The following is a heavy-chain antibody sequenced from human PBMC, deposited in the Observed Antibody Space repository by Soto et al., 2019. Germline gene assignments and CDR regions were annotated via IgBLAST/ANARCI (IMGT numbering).Heavy chain of an antibody. CDR2: IYPGDSDT. CDR3: ARHRGRYYYGSGSYSLDY. V-gene: IGHV5-51*01. J-gene: IGHJ4*02. D-gene: IGHD3-10*01. Sequence: GESLKISCKGSGYSFTSYCIGWVRQMPGKGLEWMGIIYPGDSDTRYSPSFQGQVTISADKSISTAYLQWSSLKASDTAMYYCARHRGRYYYGSGSYSLDYWGQGTLVTVS. CDR1: GYSFTSYC.